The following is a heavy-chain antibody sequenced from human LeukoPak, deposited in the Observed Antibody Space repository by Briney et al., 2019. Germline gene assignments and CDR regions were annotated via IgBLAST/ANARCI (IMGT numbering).Heavy chain of an antibody. CDR2: INWNSADI. D-gene: IGHD6-19*01. J-gene: IGHJ4*02. CDR3: TKRHSTAGPYFGY. CDR1: GFRFEDIA. Sequence: GGSLRLSCATSGFRFEDIAMHWVRQVPGKGLEWVSGINWNSADIGYADSVRGRFTISRDNAKSSLFLQMNSLRVEDTALYFCTKRHSTAGPYFGYWGQGTLVTVSS. V-gene: IGHV3-9*01.